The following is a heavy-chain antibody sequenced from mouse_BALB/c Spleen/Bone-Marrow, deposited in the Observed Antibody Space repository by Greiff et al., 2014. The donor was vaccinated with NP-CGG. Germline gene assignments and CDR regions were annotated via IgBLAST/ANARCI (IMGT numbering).Heavy chain of an antibody. CDR3: ASQGDYGSFDY. CDR1: GYTFTSYW. CDR2: IYPGDGDT. V-gene: IGHV1-87*01. Sequence: QVQLQQSGAELARPGASVKLSCKASGYTFTSYWMQWVKQRPGQGLEWIGAIYPGDGDTRYTQKFKGKATLTADKSSSTAYMQLSSWASEDSAVYYCASQGDYGSFDYWGQGTTFTVSS. J-gene: IGHJ2*01. D-gene: IGHD1-1*02.